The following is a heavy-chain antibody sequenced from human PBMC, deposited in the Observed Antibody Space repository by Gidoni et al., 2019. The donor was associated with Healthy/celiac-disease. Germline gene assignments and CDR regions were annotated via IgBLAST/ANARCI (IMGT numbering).Heavy chain of an antibody. V-gene: IGHV3-23*01. Sequence: EVQLLESVGGLVQPGGSLRLSCSASGFTFSSYAMSWVRQAPGKGLEWVSAISGSGGSTYYADSVKGRFTISRDNSKNTLYLQMNSLRAEDTAVYYCAKQSYSSGPLDYWGQGTLVTVSS. D-gene: IGHD6-19*01. CDR1: GFTFSSYA. CDR2: ISGSGGST. J-gene: IGHJ4*02. CDR3: AKQSYSSGPLDY.